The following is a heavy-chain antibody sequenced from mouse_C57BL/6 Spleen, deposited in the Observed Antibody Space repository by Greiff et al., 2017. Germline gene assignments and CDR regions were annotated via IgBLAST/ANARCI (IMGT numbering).Heavy chain of an antibody. CDR2: INPNNGGT. D-gene: IGHD2-14*01. CDR1: GYTFTDYN. CDR3: ARQGRREVVYYAMDY. Sequence: VQLQQSGPELVKPGASVKIPCKASGYTFTDYNMDWVKQSHGKSLEWIGDINPNNGGTIYNQKFKGKATLTVDKSSSTAYMELRSLTSEDTAVYYCARQGRREVVYYAMDYWGQGTSVTVSS. J-gene: IGHJ4*01. V-gene: IGHV1-18*01.